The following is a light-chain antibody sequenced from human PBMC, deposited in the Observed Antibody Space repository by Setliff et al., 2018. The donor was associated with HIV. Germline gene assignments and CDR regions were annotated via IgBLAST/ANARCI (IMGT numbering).Light chain of an antibody. J-gene: IGLJ1*01. CDR3: KSYTGSSPLYV. V-gene: IGLV2-14*03. Sequence: LTQPASVSGSPGQSITISCTGTNSDVGGYNYVSWYQQHQGKAPKLLIYDVSDRPSGISRRFSGSKSGNTASLTISGLQAEDEADYYCKSYTGSSPLYVFGTGTKVTVL. CDR1: NSDVGGYNY. CDR2: DVS.